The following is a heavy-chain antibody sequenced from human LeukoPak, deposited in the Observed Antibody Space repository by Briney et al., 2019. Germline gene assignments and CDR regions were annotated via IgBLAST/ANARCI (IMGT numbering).Heavy chain of an antibody. Sequence: TGGSLRLSCAASGFTFSSHAMSWVRQAPGKGLEWVSAITSGSGSNVYYTDSLKGRFTISRDNSKNTLYLQMNSLRAEDTAVYYCARHGSWSFDYWGQGTLVTVSA. J-gene: IGHJ4*02. CDR3: ARHGSWSFDY. CDR1: GFTFSSHA. V-gene: IGHV3-23*01. CDR2: ITSGSGSNV. D-gene: IGHD6-13*01.